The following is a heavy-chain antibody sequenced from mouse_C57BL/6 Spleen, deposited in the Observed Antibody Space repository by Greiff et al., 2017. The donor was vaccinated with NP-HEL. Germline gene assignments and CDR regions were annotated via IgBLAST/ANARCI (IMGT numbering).Heavy chain of an antibody. CDR3: ARSGYDYDVNYYAMDY. J-gene: IGHJ4*01. CDR1: GYAFTNYL. Sequence: QVQLQQSGAELVRPGTSVKVSCKASGYAFTNYLIEWVKQRPGQGLEWIGVINPGSGGTNYNEKFKGKATLTADKSSSTAYMQLSSLTSEDSAVYFCARSGYDYDVNYYAMDYWGQGTSVTVSS. CDR2: INPGSGGT. D-gene: IGHD2-4*01. V-gene: IGHV1-54*01.